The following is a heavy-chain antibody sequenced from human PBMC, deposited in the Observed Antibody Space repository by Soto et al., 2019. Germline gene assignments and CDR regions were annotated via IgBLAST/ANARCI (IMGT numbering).Heavy chain of an antibody. CDR1: GFPYSSFG. D-gene: IGHD6-19*01. CDR3: ATDLSLYCSCLLPSY. Sequence: GGAPRPPCGGFGFPYSSFGMHWVRQAPSKGQEWVAVIWYDGSNQYYADTVKGRFTISRDHSKNTLYLEMNSLRDEDTAVYYCATDLSLYCSCLLPSYWGQGTLVTVSS. J-gene: IGHJ4*02. V-gene: IGHV3-33*01. CDR2: IWYDGSNQ.